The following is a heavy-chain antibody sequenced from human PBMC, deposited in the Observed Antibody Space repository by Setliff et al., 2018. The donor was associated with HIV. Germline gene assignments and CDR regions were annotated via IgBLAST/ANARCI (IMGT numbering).Heavy chain of an antibody. D-gene: IGHD3-3*01. J-gene: IGHJ6*02. CDR1: GFSYSTYW. CDR2: IKQDGSDM. CDR3: ARVFLEWLLYRPDYVMDV. Sequence: PGGSLRLSCAASGFSYSTYWMSWVRQAPGKGLEWVANIKQDGSDMHYIESVKGRFTISRDNAKNSLYLQMNSLRAEDTAVYYCARVFLEWLLYRPDYVMDVWGQGTTVTVSS. V-gene: IGHV3-7*01.